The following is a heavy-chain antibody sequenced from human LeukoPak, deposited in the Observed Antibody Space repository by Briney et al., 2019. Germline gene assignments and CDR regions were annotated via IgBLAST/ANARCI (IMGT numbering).Heavy chain of an antibody. CDR2: ISAYNGNT. CDR1: GYTFTSYG. V-gene: IGHV1-18*01. CDR3: ARGDNYDFWSGYQGHPLDY. Sequence: ASVKVSCKASGYTFTSYGISWVRQAPGQGLEWMGWISAYNGNTNYAQKLQGRVTMTTDTSTSTAYMELRSLRSDDTAVYYCARGDNYDFWSGYQGHPLDYWGQGTLVTVSS. D-gene: IGHD3-3*01. J-gene: IGHJ4*02.